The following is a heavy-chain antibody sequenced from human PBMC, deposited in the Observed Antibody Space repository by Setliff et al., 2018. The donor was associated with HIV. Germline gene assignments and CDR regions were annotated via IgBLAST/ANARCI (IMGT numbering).Heavy chain of an antibody. D-gene: IGHD6-13*01. J-gene: IGHJ3*02. V-gene: IGHV3-66*02. CDR2: IYGDDST. CDR3: ARPHSRSHQHAFDI. CDR1: TISTLSVSLNY. Sequence: GESLKISCAASTISTLSVSLNYMSWVRQAPGKGLEYVSIIYGDDSTYYADSVKGRFTIYRDNSENTLYLHMSSLRAEDTAVYYCARPHSRSHQHAFDIWGPGTMVTVSS.